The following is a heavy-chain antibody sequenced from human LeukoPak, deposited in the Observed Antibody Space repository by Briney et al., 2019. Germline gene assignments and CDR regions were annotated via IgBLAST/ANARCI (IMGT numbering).Heavy chain of an antibody. D-gene: IGHD2-15*01. V-gene: IGHV3-74*01. CDR2: ITNDGSST. CDR1: GLTFSSHW. J-gene: IGHJ4*02. CDR3: ARDTSGYYDY. Sequence: PGGSLRLSCAVSGLTFSSHWMHWVRQAPGKGLVWVSRITNDGSSTTYADSVKGRFTISRDNSKNTLYLQVNSVRAEDTAVYYCARDTSGYYDYWGQGALVTVSS.